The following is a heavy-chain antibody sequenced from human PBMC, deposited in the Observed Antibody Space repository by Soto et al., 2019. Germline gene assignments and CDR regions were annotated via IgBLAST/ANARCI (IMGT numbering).Heavy chain of an antibody. V-gene: IGHV1-46*01. CDR1: GYTFTTYY. Sequence: QVQLVQSGAEVKKPGASVKISCKASGYTFTTYYLHWVRQAPGQGLEWMGIINPDTGSTSSAQNFRGRVSVTRDTSTSTVDMELDSLSSEATAVYYCAGDPTFSLTFHHYGRDVWGQGTTVTVSS. CDR3: AGDPTFSLTFHHYGRDV. J-gene: IGHJ6*02. CDR2: INPDTGST.